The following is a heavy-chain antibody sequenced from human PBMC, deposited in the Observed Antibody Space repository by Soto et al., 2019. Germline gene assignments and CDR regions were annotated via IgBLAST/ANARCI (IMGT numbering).Heavy chain of an antibody. D-gene: IGHD3-10*01. CDR3: ARHAEELLWFGELQPYYYYYYMAV. Sequence: GGSLRLSCAASGFTVSSNYMSWVRQAPGKGLEWVSVIYSGGSTYYADSVKGRFTISRHNSKNTLYLQMNSLRAEDTAVYYCARHAEELLWFGELQPYYYYYYMAVWGKGTTVTVSS. CDR1: GFTVSSNY. V-gene: IGHV3-53*04. J-gene: IGHJ6*03. CDR2: IYSGGST.